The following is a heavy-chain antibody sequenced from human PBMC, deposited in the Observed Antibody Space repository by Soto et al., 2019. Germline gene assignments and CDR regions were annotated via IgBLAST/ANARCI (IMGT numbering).Heavy chain of an antibody. V-gene: IGHV1-18*01. Sequence: ASVKVSCKASGYTFTSYGISWVRQAPGQGLEWMGWISAYNGNTNYAQKLQGRVTMTTDTSTSTAYMELRSLRSDDTAVYYCARVSSGWLRFYFAYWGQGTLVTVSS. CDR1: GYTFTSYG. D-gene: IGHD6-19*01. CDR3: ARVSSGWLRFYFAY. CDR2: ISAYNGNT. J-gene: IGHJ4*02.